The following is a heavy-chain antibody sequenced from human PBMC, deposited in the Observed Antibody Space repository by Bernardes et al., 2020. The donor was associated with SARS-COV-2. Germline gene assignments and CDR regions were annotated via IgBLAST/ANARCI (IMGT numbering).Heavy chain of an antibody. CDR1: GFTFSSYA. CDR2: ISGSGGST. J-gene: IGHJ4*02. D-gene: IGHD3-22*01. Sequence: VGSLSLSCAASGFTFSSYAMSWVRQAPGKGLEWVSAISGSGGSTYYADSVKGRFTISRDNSKNTLYLQMNSLRAEDTAVYYCAKDRGLIVSRPDYWGQGTLVTVSS. V-gene: IGHV3-23*01. CDR3: AKDRGLIVSRPDY.